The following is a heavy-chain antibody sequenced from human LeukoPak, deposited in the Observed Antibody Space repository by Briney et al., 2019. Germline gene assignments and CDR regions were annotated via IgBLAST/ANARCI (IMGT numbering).Heavy chain of an antibody. CDR1: GDSIGTSGYY. CDR2: IHYIGNT. CDR3: ARVRDDYFFDY. J-gene: IGHJ4*02. V-gene: IGHV4-31*03. Sequence: TLSLTCTVSGDSIGTSGYYWSWIRQHPGTGLEWIAYIHYIGNTYYNPSLESRVTMSVDTSSNQFSLNVASVTAADTAVYYCARVRDDYFFDYWGQGILVTVSS. D-gene: IGHD3-3*01.